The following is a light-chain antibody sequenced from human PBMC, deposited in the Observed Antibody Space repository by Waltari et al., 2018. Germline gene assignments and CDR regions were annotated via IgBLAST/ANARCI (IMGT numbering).Light chain of an antibody. V-gene: IGLV4-69*01. CDR3: QTGGHGTWV. J-gene: IGLJ3*02. CDR2: VYSDGSH. Sequence: QHTEKGPRYLVKVYSDGSHSRGNEIPDRFSGSSSGAERYLTISGLQSEDEADYYCQTGGHGTWVFGGGTRLPVL.